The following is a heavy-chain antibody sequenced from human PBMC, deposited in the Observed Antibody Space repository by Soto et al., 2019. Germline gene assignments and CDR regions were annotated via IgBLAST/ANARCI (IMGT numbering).Heavy chain of an antibody. D-gene: IGHD2-21*01. Sequence: SETLSLTCAVYGGSFSGYYWSWIRQPPGKTLEWIGEINHSGSTNYNPSLKSRVTITVDTSKNQFSLKLSSVTAADTAVYYCARVGRFLNWFDPWGQGTLVTVSS. J-gene: IGHJ5*02. CDR1: GGSFSGYY. V-gene: IGHV4-34*01. CDR2: INHSGST. CDR3: ARVGRFLNWFDP.